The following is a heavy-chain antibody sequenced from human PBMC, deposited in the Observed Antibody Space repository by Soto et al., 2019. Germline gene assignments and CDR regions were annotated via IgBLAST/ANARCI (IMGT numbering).Heavy chain of an antibody. D-gene: IGHD2-2*01. Sequence: QVQLVQSGAEVKKPGASVKVSCKASGYTFTSYDINWVRQATGQGLEWMGWMSPNSGNAGYAQKFQGRGTMTRNTSISTAYMELSSLRSEDTAVYYCARGPRCISISCPYYFDSWGQGTLVTVSS. CDR2: MSPNSGNA. V-gene: IGHV1-8*01. J-gene: IGHJ4*02. CDR3: ARGPRCISISCPYYFDS. CDR1: GYTFTSYD.